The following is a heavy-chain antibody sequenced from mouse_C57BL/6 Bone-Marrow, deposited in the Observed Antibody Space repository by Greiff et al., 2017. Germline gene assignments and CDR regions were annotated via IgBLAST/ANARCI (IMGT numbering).Heavy chain of an antibody. D-gene: IGHD2-2*01. CDR3: ARAGGNDVLLVAY. CDR2: ISSGSSTI. CDR1: GFTFSDYG. Sequence: EVQRVESGGGLVKPGGSLTLSCAASGFTFSDYGMHWVRQAPEKGLGWVAYISSGSSTIYYADTVKGRFTLSRAKAKNTLVLKMTSLRSEDTAVYYCARAGGNDVLLVAYWGQGTLVTVSA. J-gene: IGHJ3*01. V-gene: IGHV5-17*01.